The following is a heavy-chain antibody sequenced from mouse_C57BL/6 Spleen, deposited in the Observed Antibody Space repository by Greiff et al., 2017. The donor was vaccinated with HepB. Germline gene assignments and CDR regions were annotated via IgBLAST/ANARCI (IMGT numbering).Heavy chain of an antibody. CDR1: GFTFSDYG. CDR2: ISSGSSTI. V-gene: IGHV5-17*01. D-gene: IGHD2-1*01. CDR3: ARRRYYGNAMDY. Sequence: ELKLVESGGGLVKPGGSLKLSCAASGFTFSDYGMHWVRQAPEKGLEWVAYISSGSSTIYYADTVKGRFTISRDNAKNTLFLQMTSLRSEDTAMYYCARRRYYGNAMDYWGQGTSVTVSS. J-gene: IGHJ4*01.